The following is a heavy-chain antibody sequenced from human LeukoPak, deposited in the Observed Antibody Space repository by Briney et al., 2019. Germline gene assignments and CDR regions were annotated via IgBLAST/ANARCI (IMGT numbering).Heavy chain of an antibody. CDR3: ARDRLLGDGYNDYFDY. CDR1: RYTYIHYY. J-gene: IGHJ4*02. Sequence: GSSVKDSCMACRYTYIHYYLHWVGPAGGQGREGMGVITPSGGTTSYAQKFQGRVTMTRDTSTSTVYMELRSLRSEDTAVYYCARDRLLGDGYNDYFDYWGQGTLVTVSS. V-gene: IGHV1-46*01. CDR2: ITPSGGTT. D-gene: IGHD5-24*01.